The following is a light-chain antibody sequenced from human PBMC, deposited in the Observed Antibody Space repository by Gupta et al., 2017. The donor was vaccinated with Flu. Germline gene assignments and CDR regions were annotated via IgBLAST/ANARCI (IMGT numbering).Light chain of an antibody. CDR2: KAS. J-gene: IGKJ5*01. CDR3: QQYKSYPIT. V-gene: IGKV1-5*03. Sequence: DTQMTQFLFTLCASVEDSVTITCRASQSVRNWLAWCRQKPGNAPELLIYKASNLATGVPSRFSGSGSGTDFTLTISSLQPDDFATYYCQQYKSYPITFGQGTRLEIK. CDR1: QSVRNW.